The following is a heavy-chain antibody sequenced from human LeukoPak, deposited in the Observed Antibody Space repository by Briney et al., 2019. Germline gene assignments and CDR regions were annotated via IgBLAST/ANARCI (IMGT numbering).Heavy chain of an antibody. Sequence: PSETLSLTCTVSGGSISSYYWSWIRQPPGKGLEWIGYIYYSGSTNYNPSLKSRVTISVDTSKNQFSLKLSSVTAADTAVYYCARRSYDGDYDAFDIWGQGTMVTVSS. D-gene: IGHD4-17*01. V-gene: IGHV4-59*08. CDR2: IYYSGST. J-gene: IGHJ3*02. CDR1: GGSISSYY. CDR3: ARRSYDGDYDAFDI.